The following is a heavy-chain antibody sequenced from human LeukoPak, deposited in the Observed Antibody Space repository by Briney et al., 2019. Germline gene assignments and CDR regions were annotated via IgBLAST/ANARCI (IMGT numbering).Heavy chain of an antibody. CDR1: GFTFSSYG. D-gene: IGHD6-19*01. CDR2: IRADGGIK. CDR3: VKDERFGSGWYWDS. V-gene: IGHV3-30*02. J-gene: IGHJ4*02. Sequence: SGGSLRLSCAASGFTFSSYGMHWVRQAPGKGLEWVAYIRADGGIKYYSDSVKGRFTISRDNSKNTLYLQMNSLGVEDTAVYYCVKDERFGSGWYWDSWGQGTLITVSS.